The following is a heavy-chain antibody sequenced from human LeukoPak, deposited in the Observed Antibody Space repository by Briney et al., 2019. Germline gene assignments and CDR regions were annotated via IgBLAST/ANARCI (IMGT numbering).Heavy chain of an antibody. Sequence: PSETLSLTCTVSGDSISPYYWSWIRQPPGKGLGWIAYIYYLGSTNYNPSLKSRVTISVDTSKNQFSLKLSSVTAADMAVYYCARVIGDYYGSGSPSYYFDYWGQGTLVTVSS. J-gene: IGHJ4*02. D-gene: IGHD3-10*01. CDR2: IYYLGST. V-gene: IGHV4-59*01. CDR1: GDSISPYY. CDR3: ARVIGDYYGSGSPSYYFDY.